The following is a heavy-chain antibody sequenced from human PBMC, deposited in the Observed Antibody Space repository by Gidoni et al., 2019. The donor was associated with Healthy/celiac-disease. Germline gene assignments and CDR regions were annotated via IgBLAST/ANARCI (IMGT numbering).Heavy chain of an antibody. Sequence: QVQLQESGPGLVKPSQTLSLTCTVSGGSISSGGYYWSWIRQHPGKGLEWIGYIYYSGSTHYNPSLKSRVTISVDTSKNQFSLKLSSVTAADTAVYYCARDRRNDGDSVIGYWGQGTLVTVSS. V-gene: IGHV4-31*03. CDR3: ARDRRNDGDSVIGY. CDR2: IYYSGST. CDR1: GGSISSGGYY. J-gene: IGHJ4*02. D-gene: IGHD4-17*01.